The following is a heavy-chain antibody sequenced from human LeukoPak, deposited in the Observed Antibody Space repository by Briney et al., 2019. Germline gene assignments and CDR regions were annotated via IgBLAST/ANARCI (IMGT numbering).Heavy chain of an antibody. CDR1: GGSISSSSFY. CDR3: ARTQDCSSTGCSDY. J-gene: IGHJ4*02. D-gene: IGHD2-2*01. CDR2: IYYSGST. Sequence: SETLSLTCTVSGGSISSSSFYWGWIRQPPGTGLEYIGTIYYSGSTYYSPSLKSRVTISVDTSKNQFSLKLSSVTAADTAVYYCARTQDCSSTGCSDYWGQGTLVTVSS. V-gene: IGHV4-39*07.